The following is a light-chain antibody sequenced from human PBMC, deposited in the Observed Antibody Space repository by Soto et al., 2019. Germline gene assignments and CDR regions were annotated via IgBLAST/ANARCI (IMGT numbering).Light chain of an antibody. CDR2: EVS. CDR1: SSDIGSYNF. V-gene: IGLV2-14*01. J-gene: IGLJ3*02. CDR3: TSFTSSNTGV. Sequence: QSALTQPASVSGSPGQSITISCTGTSSDIGSYNFVSWFQHHPGKAPKLMIYEVSNRPSGVSDRFSGSKSDNTASLTMSGLQAEDEADYYCTSFTSSNTGVFGGGTKLTVL.